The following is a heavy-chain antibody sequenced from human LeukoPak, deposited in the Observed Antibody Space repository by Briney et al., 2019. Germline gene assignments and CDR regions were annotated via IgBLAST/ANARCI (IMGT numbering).Heavy chain of an antibody. D-gene: IGHD3-22*01. J-gene: IGHJ4*02. CDR3: ARDSTGGYHFDY. CDR2: IIPIFGTA. CDR1: GGTFSSYA. V-gene: IGHV1-69*05. Sequence: GSSVKVSCRASGGTFSSYAISRVRQAPRQGLEWMGGIIPIFGTANYAQKFQGRVTITTDESTSTAYMELSSLRSEDTAVYYCARDSTGGYHFDYWGQGTLVTVSS.